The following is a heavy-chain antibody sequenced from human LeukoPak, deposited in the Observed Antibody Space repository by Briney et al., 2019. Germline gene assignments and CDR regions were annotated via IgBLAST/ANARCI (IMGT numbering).Heavy chain of an antibody. V-gene: IGHV3-9*01. Sequence: GGSLRLSCAASGFTFDDYTMHWVRQAPGKGLEWVSGISWNSGSIGYADSVKGRFTISRDNAKNSLYLQMNSLRAEDTALYYCAKLDYWGQGTLVTVSS. CDR2: ISWNSGSI. CDR3: AKLDY. J-gene: IGHJ4*02. CDR1: GFTFDDYT.